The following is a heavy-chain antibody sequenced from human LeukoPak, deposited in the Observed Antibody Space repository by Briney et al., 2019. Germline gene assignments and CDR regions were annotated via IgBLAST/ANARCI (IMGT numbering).Heavy chain of an antibody. CDR2: IIPIFGTA. D-gene: IGHD2-2*01. CDR1: GGTFSSYA. Sequence: SVKVSCKASGGTFSSYAISWVRQAPGQGLEWMGGIIPIFGTANYAQKFQGRVTVTADESTSTAYMELSSLRSEDTAVYYCADGSRRDYYYGMDVWGQGATVTVSS. V-gene: IGHV1-69*13. CDR3: ADGSRRDYYYGMDV. J-gene: IGHJ6*02.